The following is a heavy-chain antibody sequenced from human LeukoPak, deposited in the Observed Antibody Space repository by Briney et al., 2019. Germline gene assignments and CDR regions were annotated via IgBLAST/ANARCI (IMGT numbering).Heavy chain of an antibody. D-gene: IGHD2-2*03. CDR1: GFTFSSYA. CDR2: ISGSGGST. J-gene: IGHJ6*03. V-gene: IGHV3-23*01. CDR3: AKDMAIVVDSYYYYYMDV. Sequence: PGGSLRLSCAASGFTFSSYAMSWVRQAPGKGLEWVSAISGSGGSTYYADSVKGRFTISRDNSKNTLYLQMNSLRAEDTAVYYCAKDMAIVVDSYYYYYMDVWGKGTTVTVSS.